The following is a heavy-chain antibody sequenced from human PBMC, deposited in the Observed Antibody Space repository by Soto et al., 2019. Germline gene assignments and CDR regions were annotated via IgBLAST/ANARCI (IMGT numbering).Heavy chain of an antibody. CDR1: GFIFTGYY. CDR2: INGHSGVT. D-gene: IGHD3-22*01. V-gene: IGHV1-2*02. CDR3: VREEAYDDSRGFDN. J-gene: IGHJ5*02. Sequence: QVQLVQSGPEVTKPGASVKVSCKASGFIFTGYYIHWVRQAPGQRLEWMGWINGHSGVTSYSQTFQGRVTMTRDTPTTTAYMELSRLTSDDTALYYCVREEAYDDSRGFDNWGQGTLVTVSS.